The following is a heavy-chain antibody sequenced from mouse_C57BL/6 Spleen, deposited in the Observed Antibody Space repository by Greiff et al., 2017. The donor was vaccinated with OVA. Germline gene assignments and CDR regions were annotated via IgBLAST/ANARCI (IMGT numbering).Heavy chain of an antibody. Sequence: VKLQESGPGLVQPSQSLSITCTVSGFSLTSYGVHWVRQSPGKGLEWLGVIWSGGSTDYNAAFISRLSISKDNSKSQVFFKMNSLQADDTAIYYCASYYYGSIYAMDYWGQGTSVTVSS. CDR2: IWSGGST. V-gene: IGHV2-2*01. CDR1: GFSLTSYG. D-gene: IGHD1-1*01. J-gene: IGHJ4*01. CDR3: ASYYYGSIYAMDY.